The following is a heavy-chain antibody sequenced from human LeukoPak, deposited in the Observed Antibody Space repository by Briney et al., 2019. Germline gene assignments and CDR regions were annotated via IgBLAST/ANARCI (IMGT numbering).Heavy chain of an antibody. D-gene: IGHD1-26*01. Sequence: PSETLSLTCTVSGGSISSTSYHWGWIRQPPGKGLEWIGNIYYSGSTYYNPSLKSRVTISVDTSKNQFSLKLSSVTAADTAVYYCARRGGTYYGNTFDIWGQGTMVTVSS. J-gene: IGHJ3*02. CDR3: ARRGGTYYGNTFDI. V-gene: IGHV4-39*01. CDR2: IYYSGST. CDR1: GGSISSTSYH.